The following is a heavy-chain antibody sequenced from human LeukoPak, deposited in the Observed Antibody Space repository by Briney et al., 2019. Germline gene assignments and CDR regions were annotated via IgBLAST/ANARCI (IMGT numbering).Heavy chain of an antibody. CDR1: GYSFTDYW. Sequence: HGESLKISCKGSGYSFTDYWIGWVRQMPGRGLEWMGIIYPGDSDTRYSPSFQGHVTISADKSISTAYLQWSSLKASDTAMYYCARPIHRYSESPDAFDIWGQGTMVTVSS. J-gene: IGHJ3*02. CDR3: ARPIHRYSESPDAFDI. D-gene: IGHD1-26*01. V-gene: IGHV5-51*01. CDR2: IYPGDSDT.